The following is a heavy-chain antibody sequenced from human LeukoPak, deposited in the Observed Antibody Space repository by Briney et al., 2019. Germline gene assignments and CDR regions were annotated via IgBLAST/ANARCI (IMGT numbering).Heavy chain of an antibody. D-gene: IGHD3-3*01. V-gene: IGHV1-18*01. CDR3: ARDTRITIFGVVRVNNWFDP. J-gene: IGHJ5*02. Sequence: ASVKVSCKASGYTFTSYGISWVRQAPGQGLGWMGWISAYNGNTNYAQKLQGRVTMTTDTSTSTAYMELRSLRSDDTAVYYCARDTRITIFGVVRVNNWFDPWGQGTLVTVSS. CDR2: ISAYNGNT. CDR1: GYTFTSYG.